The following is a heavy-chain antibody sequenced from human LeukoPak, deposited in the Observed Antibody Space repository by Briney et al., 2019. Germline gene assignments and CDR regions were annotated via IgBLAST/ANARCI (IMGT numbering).Heavy chain of an antibody. CDR2: ISGSGDTT. J-gene: IGHJ6*02. D-gene: IGHD5-18*01. Sequence: AGGSLRLSCTASGFIFSNYAMTWVRQAPGKGLEWVSGISGSGDTTYYADSVKGRFTISRDNSKDTLYLQMNSLRAEDTAVYYCSRISVTAMITTVGYYGMDVWGQGTTVTVSS. CDR1: GFIFSNYA. V-gene: IGHV3-23*01. CDR3: SRISVTAMITTVGYYGMDV.